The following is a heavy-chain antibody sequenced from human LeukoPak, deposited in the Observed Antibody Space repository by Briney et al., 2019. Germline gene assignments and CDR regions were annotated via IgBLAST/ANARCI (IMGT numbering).Heavy chain of an antibody. CDR2: IKQDGSEK. J-gene: IGHJ4*02. CDR1: GFTFSLYW. V-gene: IGHV3-7*01. CDR3: ASSSGWYLSSDY. Sequence: GGSLRLSCAASGFTFSLYWMNWVRRAPGKGLEWVANIKQDGSEKNYVDSVKGRFTISRDNSKNMLYLQMNSLRAEDTAVYYCASSSGWYLSSDYWGQGTLVTVSS. D-gene: IGHD6-19*01.